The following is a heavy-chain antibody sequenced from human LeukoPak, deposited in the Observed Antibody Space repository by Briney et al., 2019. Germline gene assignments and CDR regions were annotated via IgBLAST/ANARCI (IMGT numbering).Heavy chain of an antibody. D-gene: IGHD1-26*01. V-gene: IGHV4-59*01. CDR3: ARYRFHNWFDP. CDR1: GGSFSGYY. J-gene: IGHJ5*02. CDR2: TFSTGTN. Sequence: SETLFLTCAVYGGSFSGYYWSWNRQPPGKGLEWIGNTFSTGTNLYNASLKSRVTITVDTSKNQFSLKLNSATAADTAIYSGARYRFHNWFDPWGQGSLVIVSS.